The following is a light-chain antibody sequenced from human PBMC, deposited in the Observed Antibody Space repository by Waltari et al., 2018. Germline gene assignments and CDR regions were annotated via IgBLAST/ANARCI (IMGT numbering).Light chain of an antibody. CDR1: QSVSSSY. V-gene: IGKV3-20*01. J-gene: IGKJ1*01. CDR3: QQYGSSPT. CDR2: GAS. Sequence: ESVLTQSPGTLSLSPGERVTLSSRASQSVSSSYLAWYQQKPGQSPRLLIYGASIRATGIPDRFSGSGSGTDFTLTISRLEPEDSAVYYCQQYGSSPTFGQGTKVEIK.